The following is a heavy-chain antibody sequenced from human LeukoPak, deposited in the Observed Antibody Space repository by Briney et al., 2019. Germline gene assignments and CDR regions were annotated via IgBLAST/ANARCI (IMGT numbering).Heavy chain of an antibody. Sequence: PGGSLRLSCAASGFTVSSNYMTWVRQALGKGLEWVSGISGSGASTYYADSVKGRFTISRDDSRNTLYLQMNSLRGDDTAVYYCAKDVGKWESLHFFDYWGQGTLVTVSS. V-gene: IGHV3-23*01. CDR1: GFTVSSNY. CDR2: ISGSGAST. J-gene: IGHJ4*02. D-gene: IGHD1-26*01. CDR3: AKDVGKWESLHFFDY.